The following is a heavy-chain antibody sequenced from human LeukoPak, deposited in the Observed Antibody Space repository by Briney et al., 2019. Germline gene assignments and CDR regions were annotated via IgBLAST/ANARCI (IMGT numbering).Heavy chain of an antibody. CDR3: AKAVWYDSSGWADY. CDR2: TSYDGSNK. D-gene: IGHD3-22*01. V-gene: IGHV3-30*18. J-gene: IGHJ4*02. CDR1: GFTFSSYG. Sequence: PGGSLRLSCAASGFTFSSYGMHWVRQAPGKGLEWVAVTSYDGSNKYYADSVKGRFTISRDNSKNTLYLQMNSLRAEDTAVYYCAKAVWYDSSGWADYWGQGTLVTVSS.